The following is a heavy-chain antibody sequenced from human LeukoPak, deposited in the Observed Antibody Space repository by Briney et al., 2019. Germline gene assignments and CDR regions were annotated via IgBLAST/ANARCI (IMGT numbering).Heavy chain of an antibody. D-gene: IGHD2-2*01. J-gene: IGHJ6*02. Sequence: SETLSLTCAVYGGSFSGYYWSWIRQPPGKGLEWIGEINHSGSTNYNPSLKSRVTTSVDTSKNQFSLKLSSVTAADTAVYYCARDRVVPAARAYYYYYYGMDVWGQGTTVTVSS. V-gene: IGHV4-34*01. CDR2: INHSGST. CDR1: GGSFSGYY. CDR3: ARDRVVPAARAYYYYYYGMDV.